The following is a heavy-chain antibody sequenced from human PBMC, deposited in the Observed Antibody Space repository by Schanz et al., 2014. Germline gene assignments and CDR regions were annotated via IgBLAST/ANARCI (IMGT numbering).Heavy chain of an antibody. D-gene: IGHD6-25*01. V-gene: IGHV3-23*04. CDR2: ISASGGDT. J-gene: IGHJ4*02. Sequence: EVELVESGGGLVQPGGSLRLSCAASGFSFSDHAMDWVRQAAGKGLEWLSVISASGGDTYYADSVKGRFTISRDNSKNTLYLQMNSLRAEDTAVYYCAKVRYSSGWRGDYFDEWGQGTLVTVAS. CDR1: GFSFSDHA. CDR3: AKVRYSSGWRGDYFDE.